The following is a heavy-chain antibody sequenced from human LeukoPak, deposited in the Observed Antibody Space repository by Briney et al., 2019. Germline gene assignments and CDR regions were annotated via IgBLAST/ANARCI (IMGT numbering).Heavy chain of an antibody. V-gene: IGHV3-21*01. CDR3: ARVVTMVRGVNYYYYMYV. J-gene: IGHJ6*03. CDR2: ISSSSSYI. CDR1: GFTFSSYS. D-gene: IGHD3-10*01. Sequence: GGPLRLSCAASGFTFSSYSMNWVRQAPGKGLEWVSSISSSSSYIYYADSVKGRFTISRDNAKNSLYLQMNSLRAEDTAVYYCARVVTMVRGVNYYYYMYVWGKGTTVTVSS.